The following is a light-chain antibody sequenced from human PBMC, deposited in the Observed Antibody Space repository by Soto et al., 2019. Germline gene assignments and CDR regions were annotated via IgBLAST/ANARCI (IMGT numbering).Light chain of an antibody. V-gene: IGKV3-20*01. J-gene: IGKJ1*01. CDR2: GAS. Sequence: EIVLTQSPGTLSLSPGERATLSCRASQSVSSSYLAWYQQKPGQAPRLLIYGASSRATGIPDRFSGSGSGTDFTLTISRLEPDYFAVYYCQQYGSSPQTFGQGTKVDIK. CDR1: QSVSSSY. CDR3: QQYGSSPQT.